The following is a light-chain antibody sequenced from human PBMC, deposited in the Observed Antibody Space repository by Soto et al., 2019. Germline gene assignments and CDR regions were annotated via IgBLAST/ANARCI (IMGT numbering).Light chain of an antibody. CDR3: AAWDDSLNGHV. J-gene: IGLJ2*01. Sequence: QSVRTQTPSASGTPGQRITISCSGSSSNIGSRTVNWYQQFPGTAPKVLIYSNTQRPSGVPDRFSASKSGTTASLAISGLQSEDEADYYCAAWDDSLNGHVFGGGTK. V-gene: IGLV1-44*01. CDR1: SSNIGSRT. CDR2: SNT.